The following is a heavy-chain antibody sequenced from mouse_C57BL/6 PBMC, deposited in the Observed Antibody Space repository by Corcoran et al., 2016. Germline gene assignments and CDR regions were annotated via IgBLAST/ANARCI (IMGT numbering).Heavy chain of an antibody. J-gene: IGHJ4*01. CDR2: INPNNGGT. D-gene: IGHD1-1*02. CDR1: GYTFTDYY. Sequence: EVQLQQSGPELVKPGASVKISCKASGYTFTDYYMNWVKQSHGKSLEWIGDINPNNGGTSYNQKFKCKATLTVDKSSSTAYMELRSLTSEDSAVYYCASGRWGYWGQGTSVTVSS. V-gene: IGHV1-26*01. CDR3: ASGRWGY.